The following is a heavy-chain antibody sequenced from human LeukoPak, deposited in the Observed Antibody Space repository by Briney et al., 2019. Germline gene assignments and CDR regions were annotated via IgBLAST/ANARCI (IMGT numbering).Heavy chain of an antibody. V-gene: IGHV4-34*01. D-gene: IGHD3-3*01. CDR1: GGSFSGYY. J-gene: IGHJ2*01. CDR2: INHSGST. Sequence: SETLSLTCAVYGGSFSGYYWSWIRQPPGKGLEWIGEINHSGSTNYNPSLKSRVTISVDTSNNQFSLKRSSVTAADPAVYYCARSPYSDFWSGYQKSLYWYFDLWGRGTLVTVSS. CDR3: ARSPYSDFWSGYQKSLYWYFDL.